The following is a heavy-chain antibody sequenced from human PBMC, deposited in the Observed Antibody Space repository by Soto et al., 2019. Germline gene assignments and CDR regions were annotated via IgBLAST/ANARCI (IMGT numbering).Heavy chain of an antibody. V-gene: IGHV3-74*01. CDR3: AISQDRGGRTTFIY. Sequence: GGSLRLSCAASGFTFSSYWMHWVRQAPGKGLVWVSRISSDGSSTSYADSVKGRFTISRDNAKNTVYLQMNSLRAEDTAVYYCAISQDRGGRTTFIYWGQGTQVTVSS. J-gene: IGHJ4*02. CDR1: GFTFSSYW. D-gene: IGHD3-16*01. CDR2: ISSDGSST.